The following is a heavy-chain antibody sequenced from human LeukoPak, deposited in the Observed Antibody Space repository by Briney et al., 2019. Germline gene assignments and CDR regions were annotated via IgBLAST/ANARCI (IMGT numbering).Heavy chain of an antibody. CDR1: GFTFSSYS. V-gene: IGHV3-21*01. Sequence: KSGGSLRLSCAASGFTFSSYSMNWVRQAPGKGLEWVSSISSSSSYIYYADSVKGRFTISRDNAKNSLYLQMNSLRAEDTAVYYCARDIDEQQLVRRLEIELWGQGTLVTVSS. D-gene: IGHD6-13*01. CDR3: ARDIDEQQLVRRLEIEL. CDR2: ISSSSSYI. J-gene: IGHJ4*02.